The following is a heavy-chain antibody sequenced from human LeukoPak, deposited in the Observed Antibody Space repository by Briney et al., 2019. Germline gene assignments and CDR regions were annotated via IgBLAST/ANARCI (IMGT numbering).Heavy chain of an antibody. CDR2: ISSSSTYI. V-gene: IGHV3-21*01. CDR1: GFTFSSYS. J-gene: IGHJ3*01. CDR3: ARASYSSGCPTKT. Sequence: PGGFLRLSCAASGFTFSSYSMNWVRQAPGKGLEWVSSISSSSTYIYYADSVKGRFTISRDNAKNSLYLQMNSLRAEDTAMYYCARASYSSGCPTKTWGQGTMVTVSS. D-gene: IGHD6-19*01.